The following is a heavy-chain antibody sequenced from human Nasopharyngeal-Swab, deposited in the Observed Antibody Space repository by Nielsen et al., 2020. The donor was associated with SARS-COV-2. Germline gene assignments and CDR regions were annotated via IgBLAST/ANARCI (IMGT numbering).Heavy chain of an antibody. V-gene: IGHV3-23*01. J-gene: IGHJ5*01. CDR3: ARDSREDIVVVVAGLTSWLDS. D-gene: IGHD2-15*01. CDR2: ISGSGGST. CDR1: GFTFSSYA. Sequence: GESLKISCAASGFTFSSYAMSWVRQAPGKGLEWVSAISGSGGSTYYADSVKGRFTISRDSAKNSVYLQMNSLRDEDTAVYYCARDSREDIVVVVAGLTSWLDSWGQGTLVTVSS.